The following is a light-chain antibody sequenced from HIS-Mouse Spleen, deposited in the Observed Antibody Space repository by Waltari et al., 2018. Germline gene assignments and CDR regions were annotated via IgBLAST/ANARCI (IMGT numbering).Light chain of an antibody. Sequence: QSVLTQPPSASGTPGQRVTISCSGSSSNIGSNYVYWYQQLPGTAPKLLIYRNNRRPSGVPDRFSGSKSGTSASPAISGLRSEDEADYYCAAWDDSLSGHVVFGGGTKLTVL. CDR1: SSNIGSNY. CDR2: RNN. V-gene: IGLV1-47*01. CDR3: AAWDDSLSGHVV. J-gene: IGLJ2*01.